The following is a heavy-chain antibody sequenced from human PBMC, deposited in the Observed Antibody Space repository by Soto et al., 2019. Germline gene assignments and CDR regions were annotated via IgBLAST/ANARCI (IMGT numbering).Heavy chain of an antibody. V-gene: IGHV4-30-4*01. Sequence: QVQLQESGPGLVKPSQTLSLTCTVSGGSISSGDYYWSWIRQPPGKGLEWIGSIYYSGSTYYNPSLKSRITISVDTAKKPFSLKLNSGTAADTAVYYCASRHSRPYFDYWGQGTLVTVSS. CDR3: ASRHSRPYFDY. CDR1: GGSISSGDYY. D-gene: IGHD2-21*01. J-gene: IGHJ4*02. CDR2: IYYSGST.